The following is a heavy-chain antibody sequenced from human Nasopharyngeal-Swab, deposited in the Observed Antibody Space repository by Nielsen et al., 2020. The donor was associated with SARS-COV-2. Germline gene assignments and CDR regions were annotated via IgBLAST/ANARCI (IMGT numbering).Heavy chain of an antibody. J-gene: IGHJ4*02. CDR3: ARDYEQQLTPLDY. CDR1: GFTFNSYS. D-gene: IGHD6-13*01. V-gene: IGHV3-48*01. Sequence: GGSLRLSCAASGFTFNSYSMNWVRQAPGKGLEWVSYISSSSSTIYYADSVKGRFTISRDNAKNSLYLQMNSLRAEDTAVYYWARDYEQQLTPLDYWGQGTLVTVSS. CDR2: ISSSSSTI.